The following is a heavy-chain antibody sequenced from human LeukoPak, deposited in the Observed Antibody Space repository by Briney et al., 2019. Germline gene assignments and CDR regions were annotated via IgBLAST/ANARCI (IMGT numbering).Heavy chain of an antibody. D-gene: IGHD2-21*01. CDR2: IKSDGSST. Sequence: GGSLRLSCAASGFTFSSYWMHWVRQAPGKGLVWVSRIKSDGSSTSCADSVKGRFTISRDNAKNTLYLQMNSLRAEDTAVYYCARDPGGGGAKGHNWFDPWGQGTLVTVSS. V-gene: IGHV3-74*01. CDR1: GFTFSSYW. J-gene: IGHJ5*02. CDR3: ARDPGGGGAKGHNWFDP.